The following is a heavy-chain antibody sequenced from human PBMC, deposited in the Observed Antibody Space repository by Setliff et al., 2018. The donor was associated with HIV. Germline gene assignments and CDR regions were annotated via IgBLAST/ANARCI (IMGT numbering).Heavy chain of an antibody. CDR2: MNPNSGNT. CDR1: GGTFSSYA. V-gene: IGHV1-8*02. D-gene: IGHD7-27*01. CDR3: ARGSTVRWGEAAI. Sequence: ASVKVSCKASGGTFSSYAINWVRQATGQGLEWMGWMNPNSGNTGYIQKFQGRLTMTRNTSISTAYMELSSLRSEDTAVYYCARGSTVRWGEAAIWGQGTMVTVSS. J-gene: IGHJ3*02.